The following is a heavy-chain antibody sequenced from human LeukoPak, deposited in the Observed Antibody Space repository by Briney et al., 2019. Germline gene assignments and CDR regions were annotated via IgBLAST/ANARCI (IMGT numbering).Heavy chain of an antibody. CDR3: ARGVYIAAAQYGY. CDR2: IYYSGTT. D-gene: IGHD6-13*01. CDR1: VGSIRSYY. J-gene: IGHJ4*02. Sequence: SETLSLTCTVSVGSIRSYYWRWLRQPPGKGLEGIGYIYYSGTTNYNPSLQSRVTISVDTSKNQFSLKLSSVTAADTAVYYCARGVYIAAAQYGYWGQGTLVTVSS. V-gene: IGHV4-59*01.